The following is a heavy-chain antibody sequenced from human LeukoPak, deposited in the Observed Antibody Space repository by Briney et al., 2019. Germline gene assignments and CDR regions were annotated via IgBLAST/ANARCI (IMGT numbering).Heavy chain of an antibody. J-gene: IGHJ4*02. V-gene: IGHV3-23*01. CDR1: RLALSSDA. CDR2: ISGSGGST. D-gene: IGHD1-26*01. Sequence: GGSLRLSCAASRLALSSDAMSCVPEAPGKGLGWVSAISGSGGSTDYADSGKARVTISRDNSKNTLYLKMHSLRAEDTAVYYCATDPLSGSYRQYYFDYWRRGPGIPVSS. CDR3: ATDPLSGSYRQYYFDY.